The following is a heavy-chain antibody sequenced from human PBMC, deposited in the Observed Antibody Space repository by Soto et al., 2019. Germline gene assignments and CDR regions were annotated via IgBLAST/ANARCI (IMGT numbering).Heavy chain of an antibody. CDR3: AKVMPRYGYNYADY. CDR1: GFTFSSYG. CDR2: ISYDGSNK. J-gene: IGHJ4*02. V-gene: IGHV3-30*18. D-gene: IGHD5-12*01. Sequence: QVQLVESGGGVVQPGRSLRLSCAASGFTFSSYGMHWVRQAPGKGLEWVAVISYDGSNKYYADSVKGRFTISRDNSKNTLYLQMNSLRAEDTAVYYCAKVMPRYGYNYADYWGQGTLVTVSS.